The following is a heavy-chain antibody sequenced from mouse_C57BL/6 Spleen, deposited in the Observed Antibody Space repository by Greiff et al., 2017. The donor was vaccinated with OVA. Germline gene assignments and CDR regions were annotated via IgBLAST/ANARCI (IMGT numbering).Heavy chain of an antibody. D-gene: IGHD1-1*01. J-gene: IGHJ1*03. CDR1: GFTFSSYG. Sequence: EVKLMESGGDLVKPGGSLKLSCAASGFTFSSYGMSWVRQTPDKRLEWVATISSGGSYTYYTDSVKGRFTISRDNAKNTLYLQMSSLKSEDTAMYYCARHTTVVTDWYFDVWGTGTTVTVSS. CDR2: ISSGGSYT. V-gene: IGHV5-6*01. CDR3: ARHTTVVTDWYFDV.